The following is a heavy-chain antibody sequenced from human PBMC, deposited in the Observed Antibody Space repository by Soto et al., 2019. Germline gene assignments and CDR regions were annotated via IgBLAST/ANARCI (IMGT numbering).Heavy chain of an antibody. V-gene: IGHV3-64D*06. CDR2: ISSNGGST. J-gene: IGHJ4*02. Sequence: GGSLRLSCSASGFTFSSYAMHWVRQAPGKGLEYVSAISSNGGSTYYADSVKGRFTISRDNSKNTLYLQMSSLRAEDTAVYYCVKDRGYYYDSSGYPSEDYWGQGTLVTVSS. D-gene: IGHD3-22*01. CDR3: VKDRGYYYDSSGYPSEDY. CDR1: GFTFSSYA.